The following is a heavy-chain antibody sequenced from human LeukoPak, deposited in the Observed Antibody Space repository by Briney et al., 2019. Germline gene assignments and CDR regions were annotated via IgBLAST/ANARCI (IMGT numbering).Heavy chain of an antibody. D-gene: IGHD3-22*01. CDR3: AGEYYSDSSGYYPIYFDY. Sequence: PGGSLRLPCAASGFTFSDYYMSWIRQAPGKGLEWVSYISSSGSTIYYADSVKGRFTISRDNAKNSLYLQMNRLRAEDTAVYYCAGEYYSDSSGYYPIYFDYWGQGTLVTVSS. J-gene: IGHJ4*02. V-gene: IGHV3-11*04. CDR2: ISSSGSTI. CDR1: GFTFSDYY.